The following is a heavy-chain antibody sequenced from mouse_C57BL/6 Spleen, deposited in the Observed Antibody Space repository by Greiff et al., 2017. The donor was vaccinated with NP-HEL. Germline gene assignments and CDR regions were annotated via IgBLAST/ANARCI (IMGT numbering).Heavy chain of an antibody. CDR1: GYTFTSYW. J-gene: IGHJ2*01. CDR2: IYPGSGST. Sequence: QVHVKQPGAELVKPGASVKMSCKASGYTFTSYWITWVKQRPGQGLEWIGDIYPGSGSTNYNEKFKSKATLTVDTSSSTAYMQLSSLTSEDSAVYYCARGMYYFDYWGQGTTLTVSS. V-gene: IGHV1-55*01. CDR3: ARGMYYFDY.